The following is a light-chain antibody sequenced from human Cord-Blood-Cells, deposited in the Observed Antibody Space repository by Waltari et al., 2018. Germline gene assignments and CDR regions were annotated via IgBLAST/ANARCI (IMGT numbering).Light chain of an antibody. CDR1: QSISSW. J-gene: IGKJ1*01. Sequence: DIQMTQSPSTLSASVGDRVTITCRASQSISSWLAWYQQKPGKAPKLLIYDASSLESGVPSRFSGSGSGTKFTLTISRLQPDDFATYYCQQYNSYSPTFGQGTKVEIK. V-gene: IGKV1-5*01. CDR3: QQYNSYSPT. CDR2: DAS.